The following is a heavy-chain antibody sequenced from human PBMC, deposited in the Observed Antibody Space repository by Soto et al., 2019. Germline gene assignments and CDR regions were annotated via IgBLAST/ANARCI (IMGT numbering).Heavy chain of an antibody. Sequence: PXGTLSLTCTVSGGSISSYYWSWIQQPPGKGLEWIGYIYYSGSTNYNPSLKSRVTISVDTSKNQFSLKLSSVTAADTAVYYCARVMAAAGSLFWFDPWGQGTLVTVSS. D-gene: IGHD6-13*01. CDR2: IYYSGST. CDR1: GGSISSYY. V-gene: IGHV4-59*01. J-gene: IGHJ5*02. CDR3: ARVMAAAGSLFWFDP.